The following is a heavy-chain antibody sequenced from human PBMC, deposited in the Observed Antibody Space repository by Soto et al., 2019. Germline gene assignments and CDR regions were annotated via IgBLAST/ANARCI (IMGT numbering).Heavy chain of an antibody. Sequence: ASVKVSCKASGYTFTGYYMHWVRQAPGQGLEWMGWINPNSGGTNYAQKFQGRVTMTRDTSISTAYMELSRLRSDDTAVYYCARDIGLGGCSSSGGYPEIRNGMDVWGRGNTVTVSS. CDR3: ARDIGLGGCSSSGGYPEIRNGMDV. CDR1: GYTFTGYY. J-gene: IGHJ6*02. CDR2: INPNSGGT. V-gene: IGHV1-2*02. D-gene: IGHD2-2*01.